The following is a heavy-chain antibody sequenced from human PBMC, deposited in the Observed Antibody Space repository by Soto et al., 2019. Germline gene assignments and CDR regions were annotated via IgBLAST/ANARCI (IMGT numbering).Heavy chain of an antibody. CDR3: ARHFSVDYFDY. V-gene: IGHV4-39*01. Sequence: QLQLQESGPGLVKPSETLSLTCTVSGDSITSNSYFWAWLRQPPGKGLEWIGSIYYSGTTYYNPSLKIRVTISVDRSKNQFSLKLSSVTAAHTAVYYCARHFSVDYFDYWGQGALVTVSS. J-gene: IGHJ4*02. CDR2: IYYSGTT. CDR1: GDSITSNSYF.